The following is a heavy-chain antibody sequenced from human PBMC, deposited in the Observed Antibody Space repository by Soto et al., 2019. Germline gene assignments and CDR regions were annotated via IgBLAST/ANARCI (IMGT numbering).Heavy chain of an antibody. Sequence: SETLSLTCAVSGGSISSGGYYWSWIRQHPGKGLEWIGYIYYSGSTYYNPSLKSRVTISVDTSKNQFSLKLSSVTAADTAVYYCARGDSSSWYWFDPWGQGTLVTVSS. D-gene: IGHD6-13*01. CDR1: GGSISSGGYY. CDR2: IYYSGST. J-gene: IGHJ5*02. V-gene: IGHV4-31*11. CDR3: ARGDSSSWYWFDP.